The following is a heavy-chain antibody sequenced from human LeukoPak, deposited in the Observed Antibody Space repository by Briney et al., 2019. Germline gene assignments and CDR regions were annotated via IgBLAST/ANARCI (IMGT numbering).Heavy chain of an antibody. CDR3: GREGGSYGGDFDY. J-gene: IGHJ4*02. Sequence: SETLSLTCTVSGGSISSYYWSWIRQPPGKGLEWIGYIFYNGSTHYNPSLKSRVTISLDTSKNQFSLKLASVTAADTAVYDCGREGGSYGGDFDYWGQGTLVTVSS. D-gene: IGHD1-26*01. V-gene: IGHV4-59*01. CDR1: GGSISSYY. CDR2: IFYNGST.